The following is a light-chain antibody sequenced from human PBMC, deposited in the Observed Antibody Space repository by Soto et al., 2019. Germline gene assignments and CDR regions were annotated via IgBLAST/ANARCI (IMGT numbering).Light chain of an antibody. V-gene: IGLV1-40*01. CDR2: GNT. CDR1: SSNFGAGYD. J-gene: IGLJ2*01. Sequence: QSVLTQPPSVSGAPGQRVTISCTGSSSNFGAGYDVHWYQQFPGTAPKLLIYGNTNRPSGVPDRFTGSKSGTSASLAITGLQVEDEADYYCQSYDRSLHVVFGGGTKVTVL. CDR3: QSYDRSLHVV.